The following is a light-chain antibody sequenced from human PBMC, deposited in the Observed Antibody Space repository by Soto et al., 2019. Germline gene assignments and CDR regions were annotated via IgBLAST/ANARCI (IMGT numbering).Light chain of an antibody. CDR3: QQAYSFPIT. J-gene: IGKJ5*01. Sequence: DIQMTQSPSSVSASVGDRVTITRRASQGISSWLAWYQQKPGTAPNLLIYAASTLQSGVPSRFSGSGSGTDFALTINSLQAEDVATYYCQQAYSFPITFGQGTRLEIK. CDR1: QGISSW. V-gene: IGKV1-12*01. CDR2: AAS.